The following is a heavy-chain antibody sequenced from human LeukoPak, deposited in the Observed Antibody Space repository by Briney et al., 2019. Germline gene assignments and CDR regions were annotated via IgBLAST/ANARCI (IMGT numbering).Heavy chain of an antibody. CDR1: GFTFSSYA. V-gene: IGHV3-64D*06. CDR2: ISSNGGSS. CDR3: VKDGFRGMVATISYYFDY. Sequence: PGRSLRLSCSASGFTFSSYAMHWVRQAPGKGLEYVSAISSNGGSSYYADSVKGRFTISRDNSKNTLYLQMSSLRAEGAAVYYCVKDGFRGMVATISYYFDYWGQGTLVTVSS. D-gene: IGHD5-12*01. J-gene: IGHJ4*02.